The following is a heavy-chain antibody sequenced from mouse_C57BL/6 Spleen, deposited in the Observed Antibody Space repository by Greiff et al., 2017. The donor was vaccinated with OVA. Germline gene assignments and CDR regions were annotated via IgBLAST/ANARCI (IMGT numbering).Heavy chain of an antibody. CDR1: GFSLSTFGMG. Sequence: QVTLKESGPGILQPSQTLSLSCSFSGFSLSTFGMGVGWIRPPSGKGLEWLAHIWWDDDKYYNPALKRRLTIAKDTSKNQVFLKIANVDTADTATYCCARMGRLLYYFDYWGQGTTLTVSS. J-gene: IGHJ2*01. CDR3: ARMGRLLYYFDY. D-gene: IGHD1-1*01. CDR2: IWWDDDK. V-gene: IGHV8-8*01.